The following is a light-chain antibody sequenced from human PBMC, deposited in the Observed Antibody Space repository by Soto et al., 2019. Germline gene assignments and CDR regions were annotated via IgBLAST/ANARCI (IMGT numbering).Light chain of an antibody. CDR1: SSNIGTNT. Sequence: VVTQPPSASGTPGQRVTISCSGSSSNIGTNTVIWYQQLPGAAPKLLIYSDNQRPSGVPDRFSGSKSGTSASLVISGLQSEDEADYYCAAWDVSLVVFGGGTQLTVL. CDR2: SDN. J-gene: IGLJ2*01. CDR3: AAWDVSLVV. V-gene: IGLV1-44*01.